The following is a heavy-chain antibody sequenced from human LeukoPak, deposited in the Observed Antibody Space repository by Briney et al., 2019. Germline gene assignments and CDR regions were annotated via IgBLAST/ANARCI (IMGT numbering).Heavy chain of an antibody. Sequence: GRSLRLSCAASGFTFSSYAMHWVRQAPGKGLEWVAVISYDGSNKYYADSVKGRFTISRDNSKNTPYLQMNSLRAEDTAVYYCAKEGEELLWFGELRDWGQGTLVTVSS. J-gene: IGHJ4*02. CDR3: AKEGEELLWFGELRD. V-gene: IGHV3-30*04. CDR1: GFTFSSYA. D-gene: IGHD3-10*01. CDR2: ISYDGSNK.